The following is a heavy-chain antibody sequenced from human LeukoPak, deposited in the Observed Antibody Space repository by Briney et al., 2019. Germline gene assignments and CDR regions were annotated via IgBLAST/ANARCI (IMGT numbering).Heavy chain of an antibody. CDR3: ARELDSSGWQTYYYYYMDV. J-gene: IGHJ6*03. V-gene: IGHV3-48*01. CDR1: GFTFSSYS. CDR2: ISSSSSTI. D-gene: IGHD6-19*01. Sequence: GGSLRLSCAASGFTFSSYSMNWVRQAPGKGLEWVPYISSSSSTIYYADSVKGRFTISRDNAKNSLYPQMNSLRAEDAAVYYCARELDSSGWQTYYYYYMDVWGKGTTVTVSS.